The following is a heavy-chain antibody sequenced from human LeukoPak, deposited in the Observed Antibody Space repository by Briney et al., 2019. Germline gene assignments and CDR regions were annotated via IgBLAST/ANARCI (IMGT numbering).Heavy chain of an antibody. CDR3: AKCITALLSPADAFDI. V-gene: IGHV3-23*01. Sequence: PGGSLRLSCAASGFTFSSYAMSWVRQAPGKGLEWISDISGSGGSTYYADSVKGRFTISRDNSKNTLHLQMNSLRAEDTAVYYCAKCITALLSPADAFDIWGQGTMVTVSS. D-gene: IGHD1-26*01. CDR2: ISGSGGST. CDR1: GFTFSSYA. J-gene: IGHJ3*02.